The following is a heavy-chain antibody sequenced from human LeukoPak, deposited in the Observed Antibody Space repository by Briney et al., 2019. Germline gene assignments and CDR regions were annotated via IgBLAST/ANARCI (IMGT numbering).Heavy chain of an antibody. CDR3: AKEMKPWMHFDY. V-gene: IGHV3-30*18. CDR2: ISHDGSNT. CDR1: GFTFSDYA. J-gene: IGHJ4*02. Sequence: PGGSLRLSCAAFGFTFSDYAMTWVRQAPGKGLEWVAVISHDGSNTDYTDSVKGRFTISRDNSKNTLYLQMNSLRAEDTAVYYCAKEMKPWMHFDYWGQGTLVTVSS. D-gene: IGHD5-12*01.